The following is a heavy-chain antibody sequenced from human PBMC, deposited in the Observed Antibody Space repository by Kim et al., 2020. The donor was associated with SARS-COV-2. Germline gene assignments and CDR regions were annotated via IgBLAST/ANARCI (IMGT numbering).Heavy chain of an antibody. CDR3: ARDNYDSSSDY. D-gene: IGHD3-22*01. Sequence: GGSLRLSCAASGFTVSSNYMSWVRQAPGKGLEWVSVIYSGGSTYYADSVKGRFTISRDNSKNTLSLQMNSLRAEDTAVYYCARDNYDSSSDYWGQGILVTVSS. CDR2: IYSGGST. V-gene: IGHV3-53*01. J-gene: IGHJ4*02. CDR1: GFTVSSNY.